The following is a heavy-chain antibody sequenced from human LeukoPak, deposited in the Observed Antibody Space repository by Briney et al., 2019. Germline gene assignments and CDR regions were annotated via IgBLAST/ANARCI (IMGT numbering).Heavy chain of an antibody. CDR1: GGTLSSYA. V-gene: IGHV1-69*04. CDR3: ARPTEVTGHPRWGDYYGMDV. CDR2: IIPILGIA. Sequence: SVKVSCKASGGTLSSYAISWVRQAPGQGLEWMGRIIPILGIANYAQKFQGRVTITADKSTSTAYMELSSLRSEDTAVYYCARPTEVTGHPRWGDYYGMDVWGQGTTVTVSS. D-gene: IGHD4-23*01. J-gene: IGHJ6*02.